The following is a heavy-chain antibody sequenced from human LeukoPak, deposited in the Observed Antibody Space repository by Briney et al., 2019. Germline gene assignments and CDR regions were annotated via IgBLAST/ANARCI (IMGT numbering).Heavy chain of an antibody. CDR2: INHSGST. J-gene: IGHJ5*02. CDR3: ARASIAVAVRSRFDP. D-gene: IGHD6-19*01. Sequence: PSETLSLTCTVSGGSISSSSYYWGWIRQPPGKGLEXIXEINHSGSTNYNPSLKSRVTISVDTSKNQFSLKLSSVTAADTAVYYRARASIAVAVRSRFDPWGQGTLVIVSS. V-gene: IGHV4-39*07. CDR1: GGSISSSSYY.